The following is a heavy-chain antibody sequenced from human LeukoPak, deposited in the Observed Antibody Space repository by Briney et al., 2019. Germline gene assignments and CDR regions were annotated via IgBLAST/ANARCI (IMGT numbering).Heavy chain of an antibody. CDR3: ARVFFVDYYDSSGPADY. Sequence: GASVKVSCKTSDYIFTNYGISWVRQAPGQGLEWMGGIIPTFGTANYAQKFQGRVTITADESTSTAYMELSSLRSEDTAVYYCARVFFVDYYDSSGPADYWGQGTLVTVSS. CDR1: DYIFTNYG. J-gene: IGHJ4*02. CDR2: IIPTFGTA. V-gene: IGHV1-69*13. D-gene: IGHD3-22*01.